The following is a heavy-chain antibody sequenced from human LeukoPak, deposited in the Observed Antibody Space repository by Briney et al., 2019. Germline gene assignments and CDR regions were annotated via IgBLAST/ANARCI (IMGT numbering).Heavy chain of an antibody. CDR1: GGSFSGYY. CDR3: ARAPDSSSSTDY. CDR2: INHSGST. J-gene: IGHJ4*02. V-gene: IGHV4-34*01. Sequence: SETLSLTCAVYGGSFSGYYWSWIRQPPGKGLEWIGEINHSGSTNYNPSLKSRVTISVDMSKNQFSLKLSSVTAADTAVYYCARAPDSSSSTDYWGQETLVTVSS. D-gene: IGHD6-6*01.